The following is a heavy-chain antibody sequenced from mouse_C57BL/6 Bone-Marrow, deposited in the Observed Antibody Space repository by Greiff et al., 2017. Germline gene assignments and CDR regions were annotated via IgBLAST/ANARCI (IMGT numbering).Heavy chain of an antibody. CDR2: FYPGRGSI. J-gene: IGHJ4*01. CDR3: ARHGFLYYSNYEREMDY. D-gene: IGHD2-5*01. V-gene: IGHV1-62-2*01. Sequence: VQLQQSGAELVKPGASVKLSCKASGYTFTEYTIHWVKQRSGQGLEWIGWFYPGRGSIKYNEKFKDKATLTADKSSSTVYMELSRLTSEDSAVYFCARHGFLYYSNYEREMDYWGQGTSVTVSS. CDR1: GYTFTEYT.